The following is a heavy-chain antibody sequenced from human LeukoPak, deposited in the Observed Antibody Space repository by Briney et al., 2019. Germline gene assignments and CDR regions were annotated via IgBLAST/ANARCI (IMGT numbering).Heavy chain of an antibody. CDR2: INHSGST. CDR3: ARDGYTRNVFDI. J-gene: IGHJ3*02. D-gene: IGHD5-24*01. Sequence: PSETLSLTCAVYGGSFSGYYWSWIRQPPGKGLEWIGEINHSGSTNYNPSLKSRVTISVDTSKNQFSLKLSSVTAADTAVYYCARDGYTRNVFDIWGQGTMVTVSS. V-gene: IGHV4-34*01. CDR1: GGSFSGYY.